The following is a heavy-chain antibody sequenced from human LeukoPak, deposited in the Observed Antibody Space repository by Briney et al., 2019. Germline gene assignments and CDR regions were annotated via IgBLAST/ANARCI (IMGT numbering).Heavy chain of an antibody. CDR1: GFTFSSYW. J-gene: IGHJ5*01. Sequence: GGSLRLSCAASGFTFSSYWMNWVRQAPGKGLEWVASIKRDGNEKNYVDSVKGPFSISRDNAKNSLYLQMDSLRAEDTAVYYCAKEGAYPIITYDSWGQGALVTVSS. V-gene: IGHV3-7*01. CDR2: IKRDGNEK. D-gene: IGHD3-10*01. CDR3: AKEGAYPIITYDS.